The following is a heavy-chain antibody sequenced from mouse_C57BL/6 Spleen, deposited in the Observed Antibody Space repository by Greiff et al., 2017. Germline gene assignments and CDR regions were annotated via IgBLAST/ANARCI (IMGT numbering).Heavy chain of an antibody. CDR2: IRLKSDNYAT. V-gene: IGHV6-3*01. CDR3: TGGYDYDGAMDY. D-gene: IGHD2-4*01. Sequence: EVHLVESGGGLVQPGGSMKLSCVASGFTFSNYWMNWVRQSPEKGLEWVAQIRLKSDNYATHYAESVKGRFTISRDDSKSSVYLQMNNLRAEDTGIYYCTGGYDYDGAMDYWGQGTSVTVSS. J-gene: IGHJ4*01. CDR1: GFTFSNYW.